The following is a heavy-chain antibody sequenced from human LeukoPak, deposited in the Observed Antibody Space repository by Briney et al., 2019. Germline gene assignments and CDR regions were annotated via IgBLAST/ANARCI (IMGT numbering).Heavy chain of an antibody. J-gene: IGHJ4*02. CDR3: ARAEYSSSWFFDY. D-gene: IGHD6-13*01. V-gene: IGHV4-4*07. Sequence: PSETLSLTCTVSGGSISSYYWSWIRQPAGKGLEWIGRIYTSGSTNYNPPLKSRVTMSVDTSKNQFSLKLSPVTAADTAVYYCARAEYSSSWFFDYWGQGTLVTVSS. CDR2: IYTSGST. CDR1: GGSISSYY.